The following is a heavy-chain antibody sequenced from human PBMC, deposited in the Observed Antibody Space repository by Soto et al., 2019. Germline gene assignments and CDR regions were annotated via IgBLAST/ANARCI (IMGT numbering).Heavy chain of an antibody. D-gene: IGHD3-10*01. CDR3: ARDGDSYRSGSPPLLSK. CDR1: GGSITSGGYC. V-gene: IGHV4-31*03. CDR2: IYYSGST. J-gene: IGHJ4*02. Sequence: PSETLSRTCTVSGGSITSGGYCWTWIRQHPMKGLEWMGHIYYSGSTSYNPSLKSRVTISVDTSKNQFSLKLTSVTAADTAVYYCARDGDSYRSGSPPLLSKWGPGTLVTVSS.